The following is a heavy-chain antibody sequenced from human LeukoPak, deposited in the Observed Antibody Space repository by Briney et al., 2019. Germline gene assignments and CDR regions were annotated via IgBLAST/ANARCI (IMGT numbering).Heavy chain of an antibody. D-gene: IGHD5-18*01. CDR1: GFTFSNYW. CDR2: ISGSGGST. V-gene: IGHV3-23*01. CDR3: AKDGGGYSYGLDAFDI. Sequence: GGSLRLSCAASGFTFSNYWMHWVRQAPGKGLEWVSAISGSGGSTYYADSVKGRFTISRDNSKNTLYLQMNSLRAEDTAVYYCAKDGGGYSYGLDAFDIWGQGTMVTVSS. J-gene: IGHJ3*02.